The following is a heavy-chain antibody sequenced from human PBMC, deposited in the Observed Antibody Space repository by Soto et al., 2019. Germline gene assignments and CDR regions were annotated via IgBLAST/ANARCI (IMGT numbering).Heavy chain of an antibody. Sequence: GGSLRLSCAASGFTFSSYWMHWVRQAPGKGLVWVSRINSDGSSTSYADSVKGRFTISRDNAKNTLYLQMNSLRAEDTAVYYCARVGDIVVVPAATGRAFDIWGQGTMVTVSS. V-gene: IGHV3-74*01. D-gene: IGHD2-2*01. CDR1: GFTFSSYW. J-gene: IGHJ3*02. CDR2: INSDGSST. CDR3: ARVGDIVVVPAATGRAFDI.